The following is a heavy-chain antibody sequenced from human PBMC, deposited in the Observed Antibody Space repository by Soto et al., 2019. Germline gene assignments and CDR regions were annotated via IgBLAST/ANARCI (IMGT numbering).Heavy chain of an antibody. D-gene: IGHD6-13*01. CDR3: VYSGSSWNYYFDY. CDR1: GFSLSTSGVG. V-gene: IGHV2-5*02. Sequence: SGPTLVNPTQALTLTCTFSGFSLSTSGVGVGWIRQPPGKALEWLALIYWDNDQRYRSSLKRRLTITKDTSKDQVVLTLTNVDPADTATYYCVYSGSSWNYYFDYWGQGTPITVSS. J-gene: IGHJ4*02. CDR2: IYWDNDQ.